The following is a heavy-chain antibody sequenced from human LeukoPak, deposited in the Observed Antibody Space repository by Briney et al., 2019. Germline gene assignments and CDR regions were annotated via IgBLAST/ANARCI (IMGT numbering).Heavy chain of an antibody. CDR3: ARDLSSSSFDY. D-gene: IGHD6-6*01. J-gene: IGHJ4*02. CDR2: ISSSGSTI. Sequence: EGSLRLSCAASGFTFSNYNLNWIRQAPGKGLEWVSYISSSGSTIYYADSVKGRFTISRDNAKNSLYLQMNSLRAEDAAVYYCARDLSSSSFDYWGQGTLVTVSS. CDR1: GFTFSNYN. V-gene: IGHV3-11*04.